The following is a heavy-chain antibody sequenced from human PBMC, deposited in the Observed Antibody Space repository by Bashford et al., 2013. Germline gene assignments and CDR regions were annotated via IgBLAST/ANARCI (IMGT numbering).Heavy chain of an antibody. CDR2: MSSSA. Sequence: VRQAPGKGLEWVSYMSSSADYADSVKGRFTISRDNAKNMVYLEMNSLRAEDTAVYYCASRSPEYSWGQGTLVTVSS. CDR3: ASRSPEYS. D-gene: IGHD1-14*01. J-gene: IGHJ4*02. V-gene: IGHV3-21*05.